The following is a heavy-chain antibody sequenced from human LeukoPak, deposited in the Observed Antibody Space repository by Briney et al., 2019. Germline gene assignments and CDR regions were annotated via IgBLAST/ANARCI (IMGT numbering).Heavy chain of an antibody. CDR1: GASISSYY. CDR2: VYHSGNT. Sequence: SETLSLTCTVSGASISSYYWSWIRQPPGKGLEWIGYVYHSGNTNYNPSLKSRLTMSVDTSKNQFSLKLTSVTAADTAVYYCARDLGSGWQFDAFDIWGQGTMVTVSS. J-gene: IGHJ3*02. D-gene: IGHD6-19*01. CDR3: ARDLGSGWQFDAFDI. V-gene: IGHV4-59*01.